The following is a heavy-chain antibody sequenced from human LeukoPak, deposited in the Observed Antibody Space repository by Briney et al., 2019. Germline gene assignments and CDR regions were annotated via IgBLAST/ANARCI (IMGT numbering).Heavy chain of an antibody. Sequence: SVKVSCKASGGTFSGYAISWVRQAPGQGLEWMGGIIPIFGTANYAQKFQGRVTITADESTSTAYMELSSLRSEDTAVYYCARDRIAAAGTSYYYYGMDVWGQGTTVTVSS. CDR3: ARDRIAAAGTSYYYYGMDV. D-gene: IGHD6-13*01. CDR2: IIPIFGTA. CDR1: GGTFSGYA. J-gene: IGHJ6*02. V-gene: IGHV1-69*13.